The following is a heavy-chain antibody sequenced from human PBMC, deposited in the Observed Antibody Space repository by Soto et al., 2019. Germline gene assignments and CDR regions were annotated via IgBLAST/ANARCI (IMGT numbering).Heavy chain of an antibody. CDR3: AKTGSEGEDYDFWSGPHYMDV. J-gene: IGHJ6*03. D-gene: IGHD3-3*01. Sequence: QVQLVESGGGVVQPGRSLRLSCAASGFTFSSYGMHWVRQAPGKGLEWVAVISYDGSNKYYADSVKGRFTISRDNSKNTLYLQMNSLRAEDTAVYYCAKTGSEGEDYDFWSGPHYMDVWGKGTTVTVSS. CDR2: ISYDGSNK. CDR1: GFTFSSYG. V-gene: IGHV3-30*18.